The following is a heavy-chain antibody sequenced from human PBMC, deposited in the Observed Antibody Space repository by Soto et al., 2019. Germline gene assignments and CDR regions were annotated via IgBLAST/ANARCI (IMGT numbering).Heavy chain of an antibody. V-gene: IGHV4-31*03. CDR2: IYYSGST. CDR3: ARDQGYYYDSSGYYPDAFDI. J-gene: IGHJ3*02. D-gene: IGHD3-22*01. CDR1: GGSISSGGYY. Sequence: QVQLQESGPGLVKPSQTLSLTCTVSGGSISSGGYYWSWIRQHPGKGLEWIGYIYYSGSTYYNPSLKSRVTISVDTSKNQFSLKLSSVTAADTAVYYCARDQGYYYDSSGYYPDAFDIWGQGTMVTVSS.